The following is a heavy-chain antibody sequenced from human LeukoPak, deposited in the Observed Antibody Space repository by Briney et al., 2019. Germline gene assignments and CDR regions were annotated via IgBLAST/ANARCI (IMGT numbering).Heavy chain of an antibody. D-gene: IGHD3-10*01. V-gene: IGHV4-4*07. Sequence: PSETLSLTCTVSGGSISSYYWSWIRQPAGKGLEWIGRIYTSGGTNYNPSLKSRVTMSVDTSKNQFSLKLSSVTAADTAVYYCARGHVLSAGYYFDYWGQGTLVTVSS. J-gene: IGHJ4*02. CDR2: IYTSGGT. CDR1: GGSISSYY. CDR3: ARGHVLSAGYYFDY.